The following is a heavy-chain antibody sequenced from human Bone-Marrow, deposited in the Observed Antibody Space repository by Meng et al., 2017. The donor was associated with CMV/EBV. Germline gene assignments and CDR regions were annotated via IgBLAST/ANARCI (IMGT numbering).Heavy chain of an antibody. D-gene: IGHD3-10*01. J-gene: IGHJ4*02. V-gene: IGHV3-20*04. CDR3: ARRLYGSGTLDY. CDR1: GFTFDDYG. CDR2: INWNGGST. Sequence: GESLKISCAASGFTFDDYGMSWVRQAPGKGLEWVSGINWNGGSTGYADSVKGRFTISRDNTKASFYLQMTSLRAEDTAVYYCARRLYGSGTLDYWGQGTLVTVSS.